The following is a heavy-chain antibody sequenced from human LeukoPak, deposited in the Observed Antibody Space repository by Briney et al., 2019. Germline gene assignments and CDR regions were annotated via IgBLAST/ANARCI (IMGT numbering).Heavy chain of an antibody. Sequence: SETLSLTCTVSGGSISSGGYYWSWIRQHPGKGLEWIGYIYYSGSTYYNPSLKSRVTISVDTSKNQFSLKLNSVTAADTAVYYCARVAPDNWFDPWGQGTLVTVSS. V-gene: IGHV4-31*03. CDR1: GGSISSGGYY. J-gene: IGHJ5*02. CDR3: ARVAPDNWFDP. CDR2: IYYSGST. D-gene: IGHD5-12*01.